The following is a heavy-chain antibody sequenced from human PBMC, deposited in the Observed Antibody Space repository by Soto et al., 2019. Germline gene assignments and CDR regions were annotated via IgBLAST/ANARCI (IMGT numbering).Heavy chain of an antibody. V-gene: IGHV4-34*01. CDR3: ARGRIVLVPAARYNWFDP. CDR1: GGSCSGYY. D-gene: IGHD2-2*01. Sequence: SETLSLTFAVYGGSCSGYYWSWIRQAPGKGLEWIGEINHSGSTNYNPSLKSRVTISVDTSKNQFSLKLSSVTAADTAVYYCARGRIVLVPAARYNWFDPWGQGTLVT. J-gene: IGHJ5*02. CDR2: INHSGST.